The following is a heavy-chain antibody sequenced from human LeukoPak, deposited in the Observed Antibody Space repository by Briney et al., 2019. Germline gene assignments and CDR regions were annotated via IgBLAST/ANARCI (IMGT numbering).Heavy chain of an antibody. D-gene: IGHD5-18*01. CDR1: GGTFSSYA. J-gene: IGHJ4*02. V-gene: IGHV1-69*05. Sequence: ASVKVSCKASGGTFSSYAISWVRQASGQGLEWMGGIIPIFGTANYAQKFQGRVTITTDESTSTAYMELSSLRSEDTAVYYCARAPVDTAEPVGKYYFDYWGQGTLVTVSS. CDR2: IIPIFGTA. CDR3: ARAPVDTAEPVGKYYFDY.